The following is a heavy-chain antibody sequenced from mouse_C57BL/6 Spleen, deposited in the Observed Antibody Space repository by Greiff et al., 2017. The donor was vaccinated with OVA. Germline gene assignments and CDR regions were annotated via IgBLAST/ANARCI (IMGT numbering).Heavy chain of an antibody. D-gene: IGHD2-5*01. J-gene: IGHJ4*01. V-gene: IGHV1-81*01. CDR3: ARYWSNFSMDY. CDR1: GYTFTSYG. Sequence: VQLQQSGAELARPGASVKLSCTASGYTFTSYGISWVKQRTGQGLEWIGEIYPRSGNTYYNETFKGKATLTADKSSSTAYMELRSLTSEDSAVYFCARYWSNFSMDYWGQGTSVTVSS. CDR2: IYPRSGNT.